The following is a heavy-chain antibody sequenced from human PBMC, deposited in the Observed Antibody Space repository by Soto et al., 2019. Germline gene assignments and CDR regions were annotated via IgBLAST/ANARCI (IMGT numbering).Heavy chain of an antibody. J-gene: IGHJ6*02. CDR3: ARDLVSSGWPYYYGMDV. CDR2: INPNSGGT. CDR1: GYTFTCYY. D-gene: IGHD6-19*01. Sequence: ASVKVSCKASGYTFTCYYMHWVRQAPGQGLEWMGWINPNSGGTNYAQKFQGWVTMTRDTSISTAYMELSRLRSDDTAVYFCARDLVSSGWPYYYGMDVWGQGTTVTVSS. V-gene: IGHV1-2*04.